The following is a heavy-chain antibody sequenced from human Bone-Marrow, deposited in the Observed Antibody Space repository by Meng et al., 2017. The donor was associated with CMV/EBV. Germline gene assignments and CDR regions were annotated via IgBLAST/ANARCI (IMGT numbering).Heavy chain of an antibody. Sequence: AASGFSLSDYAMHWVRQAPGKGLEWVSVILNSGSGTYYADAVKGRFTISRDNSKNTMYLQMNSLRVEDTAIYYCAKAGTSSRDWFAFWGQGVLVTVSS. CDR3: AKAGTSSRDWFAF. J-gene: IGHJ5*01. D-gene: IGHD1-14*01. CDR2: ILNSGSGT. V-gene: IGHV3-23*01. CDR1: GFSLSDYA.